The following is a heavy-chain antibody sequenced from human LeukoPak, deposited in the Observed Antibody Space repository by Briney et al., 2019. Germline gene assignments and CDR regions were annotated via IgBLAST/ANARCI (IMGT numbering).Heavy chain of an antibody. Sequence: GGSLRLSCAVSGFTFRSYAMNWVRQAPGKGLGWVSVITDSGTNTYYGDSVKGRFTVSRDNSENTLYLQMNSLRAEDTAVYYCAKGSGSGWYGWLDPWGQGTLVTVSS. CDR2: ITDSGTNT. V-gene: IGHV3-23*01. CDR1: GFTFRSYA. J-gene: IGHJ5*02. D-gene: IGHD6-19*01. CDR3: AKGSGSGWYGWLDP.